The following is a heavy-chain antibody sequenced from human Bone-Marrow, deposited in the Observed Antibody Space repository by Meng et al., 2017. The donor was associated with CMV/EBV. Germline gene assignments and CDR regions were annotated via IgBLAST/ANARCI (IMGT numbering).Heavy chain of an antibody. CDR3: ARPIRADIYYYGMDV. V-gene: IGHV1-2*02. J-gene: IGHJ6*02. CDR2: INPNSGGT. Sequence: ASVKVSCKASGYTFTGYSMHWVRQAPGQGLEWMGWINPNSGGTNYAQKFQGRVTMTRDTSISTAYMELSRLRSDDTAVYYCARPIRADIYYYGMDVWGQGTTVTVSS. D-gene: IGHD2-2*01. CDR1: GYTFTGYS.